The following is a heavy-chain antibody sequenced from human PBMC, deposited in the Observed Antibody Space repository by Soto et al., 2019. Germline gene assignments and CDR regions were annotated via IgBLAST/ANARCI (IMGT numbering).Heavy chain of an antibody. J-gene: IGHJ4*02. Sequence: EVQLVESGGGLVQPGGSLRLSCAASGLTFNNARMNWVRQAPGKGLEWVGFVRSGGTTEYAAPVKGRFAISRDDSASIAYLAMNSLQNEDTAVYYCASDEPGYSNGVDYWGQGTLVTVSS. CDR1: GLTFNNAR. V-gene: IGHV3-15*07. CDR3: ASDEPGYSNGVDY. D-gene: IGHD5-18*01. CDR2: VRSGGTT.